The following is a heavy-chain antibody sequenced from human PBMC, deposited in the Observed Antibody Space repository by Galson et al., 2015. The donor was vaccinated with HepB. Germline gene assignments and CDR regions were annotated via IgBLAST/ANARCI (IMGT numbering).Heavy chain of an antibody. Sequence: SVKVSCKASGSTFTSYYMHWVRQAPGQGPEWMGIINPSGGSTSYAQKFQGRVTMTRDTSTSTVYMELSSLRSEDTAVYYCARQGFVVVPAAKAYYYYMDVWGKGTTVTVSS. V-gene: IGHV1-46*03. CDR3: ARQGFVVVPAAKAYYYYMDV. CDR1: GSTFTSYY. CDR2: INPSGGST. J-gene: IGHJ6*03. D-gene: IGHD2-2*01.